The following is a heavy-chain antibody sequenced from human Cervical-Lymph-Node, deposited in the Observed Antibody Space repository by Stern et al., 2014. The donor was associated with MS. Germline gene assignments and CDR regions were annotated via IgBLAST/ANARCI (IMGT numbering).Heavy chain of an antibody. J-gene: IGHJ6*02. CDR2: INPSTGST. CDR1: GNTFTRYY. CDR3: AREVAGHRLGMMDV. V-gene: IGHV1-46*01. Sequence: QLVQSGAEVKKPGASVKVSCKASGNTFTRYYIHWVRQAPGQGLEWMGIINPSTGSTSYAQKFQGRVTMTRDTSTSTVYMELSSLRSEDTAVYYCAREVAGHRLGMMDVWGQGTTVTVSS. D-gene: IGHD6-19*01.